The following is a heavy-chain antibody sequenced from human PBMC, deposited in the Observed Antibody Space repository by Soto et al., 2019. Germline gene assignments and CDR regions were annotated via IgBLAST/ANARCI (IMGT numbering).Heavy chain of an antibody. Sequence: GGSLRLSCAASGFTFSSYAMSWVRQAPGKGLEWVSAISGSGGSTYYADSVKGRFTISRDNSKNTLYLQMNSLRAEDTAVYYCAKNNGLWFGGQIDYWGQGTLVTVSS. CDR1: GFTFSSYA. V-gene: IGHV3-23*01. CDR3: AKNNGLWFGGQIDY. D-gene: IGHD3-10*01. J-gene: IGHJ4*02. CDR2: ISGSGGST.